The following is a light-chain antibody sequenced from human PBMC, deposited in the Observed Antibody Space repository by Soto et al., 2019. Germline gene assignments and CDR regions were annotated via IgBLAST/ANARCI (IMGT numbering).Light chain of an antibody. CDR3: QQRSTWPPRIT. CDR2: DAS. J-gene: IGKJ5*01. Sequence: EIVLTQSPATLSLSPGERATLSCRASQSVNSYLAWYQQKPGQAPRLLIYDASNRATGIPARFSGSGSGTDFTLTISSLEPEDFAVYYCQQRSTWPPRITFGQGTRLEIK. V-gene: IGKV3-11*01. CDR1: QSVNSY.